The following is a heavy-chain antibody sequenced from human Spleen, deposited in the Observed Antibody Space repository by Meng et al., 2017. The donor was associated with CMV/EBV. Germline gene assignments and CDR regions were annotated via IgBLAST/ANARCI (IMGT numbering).Heavy chain of an antibody. Sequence: KVSCKGSGYSFTSYWIGWVRQMPGKGLEWMGIIYPGDSDTRYSPSFQGQVTISADKSISTAYLQWSSLKASDTAMYYCARRQYSSSPVDAFDIWCQGTMVTVSS. J-gene: IGHJ3*02. D-gene: IGHD6-6*01. V-gene: IGHV5-51*01. CDR1: GYSFTSYW. CDR3: ARRQYSSSPVDAFDI. CDR2: IYPGDSDT.